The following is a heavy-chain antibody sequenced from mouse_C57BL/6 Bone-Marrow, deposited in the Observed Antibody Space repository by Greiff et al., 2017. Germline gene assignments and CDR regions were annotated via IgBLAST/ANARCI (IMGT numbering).Heavy chain of an antibody. D-gene: IGHD1-1*01. Sequence: EVHLVESGPVLVKPGASVKMSCKASGYTFTDYYMNWVKQSHGKSLEWIGVINPYNGGTSYNQKFKGKATLTVDKSSSTAYMELNSLTSEDSAVYYCARPHYYGSSLDYWGQGTTLTVSS. J-gene: IGHJ2*01. V-gene: IGHV1-19*01. CDR3: ARPHYYGSSLDY. CDR2: INPYNGGT. CDR1: GYTFTDYY.